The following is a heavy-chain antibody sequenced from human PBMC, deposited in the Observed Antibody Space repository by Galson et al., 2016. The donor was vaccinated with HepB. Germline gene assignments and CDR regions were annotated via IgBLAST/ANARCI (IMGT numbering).Heavy chain of an antibody. V-gene: IGHV1-69*13. CDR1: GGTFSSYA. J-gene: IGHJ4*02. Sequence: SVKVSCKASGGTFSSYAITWVRQAPGQGLEWMGGIIPMFNTANYPQKFQGRVTITADESTSAAYMELSSLRSEDTAMYYCAREPFISPWDYWGPGTLVTVSA. CDR3: AREPFISPWDY. D-gene: IGHD2/OR15-2a*01. CDR2: IIPMFNTA.